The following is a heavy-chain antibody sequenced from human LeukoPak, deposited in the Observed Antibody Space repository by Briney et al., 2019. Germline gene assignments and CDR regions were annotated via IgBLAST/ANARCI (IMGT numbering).Heavy chain of an antibody. CDR1: GDSISSCY. CDR3: ARGVSGFSRIFDY. D-gene: IGHD2-15*01. Sequence: SETLSLTCTVSGDSISSCYWSWIRQPPGKELEWIGCIFSSGSTNYKPTLKSRVSISVDTSKKQFSLELSSVTAADTAVYYCARGVSGFSRIFDYWGQGTLVTVSS. J-gene: IGHJ4*02. V-gene: IGHV4-59*01. CDR2: IFSSGST.